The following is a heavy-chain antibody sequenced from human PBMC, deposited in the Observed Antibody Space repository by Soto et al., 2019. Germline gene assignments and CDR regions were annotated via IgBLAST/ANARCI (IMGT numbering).Heavy chain of an antibody. D-gene: IGHD2-8*01. V-gene: IGHV3-23*01. CDR3: ARQPYCSNGVCCNCDS. J-gene: IGHJ5*01. Sequence: GGSLRLSCAASGFTFSDYAVSWVRQAPGKGLEWISAISGGSSHTYYAASVKGRFTISRDNSTNTLYLQMNSLRVDDTAVYHCARQPYCSNGVCCNCDSWGQGTLVTVSS. CDR1: GFTFSDYA. CDR2: ISGGSSHT.